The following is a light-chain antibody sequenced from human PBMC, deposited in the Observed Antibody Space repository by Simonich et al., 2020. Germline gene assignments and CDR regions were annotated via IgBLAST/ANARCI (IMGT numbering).Light chain of an antibody. Sequence: AIRMTQSPSSLSASTGDRVTITCRASQGINSYLAWYQQKPGKAPKLLIYAASTLQSWVPSRFSGSGSGTDFTLTISCLQSEDFATYYCQQYYSYPRTFGQGTKVEIK. V-gene: IGKV1-8*01. J-gene: IGKJ1*01. CDR3: QQYYSYPRT. CDR2: AAS. CDR1: QGINSY.